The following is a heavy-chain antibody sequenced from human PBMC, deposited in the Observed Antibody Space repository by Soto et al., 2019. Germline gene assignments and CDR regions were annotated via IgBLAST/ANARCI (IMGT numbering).Heavy chain of an antibody. D-gene: IGHD1-26*01. CDR3: ARSSGGVFGIIIEGSNWFGS. Sequence: ASVKVSCKAPEDTFTSYYINWLRQSPGQGLGWMGIINPNGGSTRYAQKFQGRVTFTRDTPASTVYLELRSLRSDDTAFYYCARSSGGVFGIIIEGSNWFGSWGQGSLVTVSS. CDR1: EDTFTSYY. CDR2: INPNGGST. V-gene: IGHV1-46*01. J-gene: IGHJ5*01.